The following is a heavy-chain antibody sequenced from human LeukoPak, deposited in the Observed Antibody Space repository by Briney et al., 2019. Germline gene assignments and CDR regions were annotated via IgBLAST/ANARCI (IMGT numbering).Heavy chain of an antibody. D-gene: IGHD2-15*01. CDR1: GFTFSSYA. CDR3: AKDFSDRSPPYFDY. J-gene: IGHJ4*02. V-gene: IGHV3-23*01. CDR2: TTRSGGRA. Sequence: GGSLRLSCAASGFTFSSYAMSWVRQTPGKGLEWVSTTTRSGGRAYYADSVKGRFTISRDNSKNTLYLQMNSLRAEDTAVYYCAKDFSDRSPPYFDYWGQGTLVTVSS.